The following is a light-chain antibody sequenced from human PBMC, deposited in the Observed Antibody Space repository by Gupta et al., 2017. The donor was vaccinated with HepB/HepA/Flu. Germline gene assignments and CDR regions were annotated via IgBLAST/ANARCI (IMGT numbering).Light chain of an antibody. Sequence: VLTQSSGTLSLSPGERATLSCRASQSVRSDFFVWYQQRPGQAPRLLIYRGSTRATGIPDRFSGSGSGTDFTLTITKLEPDDFAVYYCQQYASLPWTFGQGTKAEIK. V-gene: IGKV3-20*01. CDR3: QQYASLPWT. J-gene: IGKJ1*01. CDR2: RGS. CDR1: QSVRSDF.